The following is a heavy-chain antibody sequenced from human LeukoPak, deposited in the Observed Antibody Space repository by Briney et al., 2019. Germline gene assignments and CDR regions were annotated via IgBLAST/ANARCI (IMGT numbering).Heavy chain of an antibody. Sequence: ASVKVSCKASGYTFTSYGISWVRQAPGQGLEWMGWISAYNGNTNYAQKLQGRVTMTTDTSTSTAYMELRSLRSDDTAVYYCARDARRGVRAARPSAFDYWGQGTLVTVSS. CDR2: ISAYNGNT. D-gene: IGHD6-6*01. V-gene: IGHV1-18*01. CDR3: ARDARRGVRAARPSAFDY. J-gene: IGHJ4*02. CDR1: GYTFTSYG.